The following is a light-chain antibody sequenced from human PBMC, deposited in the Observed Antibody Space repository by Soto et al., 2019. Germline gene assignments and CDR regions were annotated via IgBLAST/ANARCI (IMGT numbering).Light chain of an antibody. CDR1: QGISNY. CDR3: QEYNSAPLT. J-gene: IGKJ3*01. Sequence: DIPMTQSPSSLSASVGDRDTITCRASQGISNYLAWYQQKPGKVPKLLIYAASTLQSGVPSRFSGSGSVTDFTLTLNSLQPGDVATYYCQEYNSAPLTFGPGTKVDIK. V-gene: IGKV1-27*01. CDR2: AAS.